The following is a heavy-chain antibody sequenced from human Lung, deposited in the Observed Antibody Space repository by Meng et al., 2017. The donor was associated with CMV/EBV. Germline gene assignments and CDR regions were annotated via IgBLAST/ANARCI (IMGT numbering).Heavy chain of an antibody. CDR2: IYRSGST. CDR1: GVSISTDNW. CDR3: AKEWLDATTGQFDY. J-gene: IGHJ4*02. D-gene: IGHD1-26*01. V-gene: IGHV4-4*02. Sequence: SGVSISTDNWWSWVRKPPGKGLEWIGEIYRSGSTNYSPSLKSRVTISIDRSKNQFSLRLTSVTAADTAVYYCAKEWLDATTGQFDYWGQGTLVTVSS.